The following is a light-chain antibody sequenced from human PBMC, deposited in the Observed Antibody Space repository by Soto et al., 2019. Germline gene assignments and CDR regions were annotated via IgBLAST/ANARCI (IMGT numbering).Light chain of an antibody. CDR1: QGIASS. Sequence: DIHLTQSPSFLSASVGDRVTITCRASQGIASSLAWYQQKAGKAPKLLIYAASTLESGVPSRFSGSGPGTEFTLTISSLQPEDFGIYYCKQFNSYPLTFGGGTKVEIK. V-gene: IGKV1-9*01. CDR3: KQFNSYPLT. J-gene: IGKJ4*01. CDR2: AAS.